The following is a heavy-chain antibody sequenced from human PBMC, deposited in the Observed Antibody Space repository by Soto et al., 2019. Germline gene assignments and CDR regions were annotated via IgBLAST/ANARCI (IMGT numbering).Heavy chain of an antibody. J-gene: IGHJ5*02. Sequence: SETLSLTCTVSGGSINTNNYYWGWVRQPPGKGLEWIGSVFYNGTTYYSPSLKSRVTISLAPSRTQFSLKLESVTAADTAVYFCARLVVVSPVANAWGQGTLVT. D-gene: IGHD2-15*01. CDR3: ARLVVVSPVANA. V-gene: IGHV4-39*01. CDR2: VFYNGTT. CDR1: GGSINTNNYY.